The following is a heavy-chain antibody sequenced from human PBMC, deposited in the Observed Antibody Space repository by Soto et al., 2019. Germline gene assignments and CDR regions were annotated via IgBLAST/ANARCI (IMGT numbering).Heavy chain of an antibody. CDR1: GYTFTSYG. V-gene: IGHV1-18*04. CDR3: AREWLLYQGNWFDP. J-gene: IGHJ5*02. D-gene: IGHD3-3*01. Sequence: QVQLVQSGAEVKKPGASVKVSCKASGYTFTSYGISWVRHAPGKGLAGMGWISAYNVNTNYAQKLQGRVTMTTDTSTSTDYMELRSLRSDDPSVYYCAREWLLYQGNWFDPWGQGTLVTVSS. CDR2: ISAYNVNT.